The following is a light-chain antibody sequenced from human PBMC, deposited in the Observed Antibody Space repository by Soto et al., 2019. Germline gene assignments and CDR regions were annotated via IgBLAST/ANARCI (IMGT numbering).Light chain of an antibody. J-gene: IGKJ2*02. CDR2: AAS. CDR3: LQHNSYPRT. V-gene: IGKV1-17*01. Sequence: DIQMTQSPSSLSASVGDRVTITCRASQGISNVVGWYQPKAGKAPTRLISAASNLQRGVPSRFSGSGAGTEFTLTISSLQPEDFATYYCLQHNSYPRTFGQGTRLEIK. CDR1: QGISNV.